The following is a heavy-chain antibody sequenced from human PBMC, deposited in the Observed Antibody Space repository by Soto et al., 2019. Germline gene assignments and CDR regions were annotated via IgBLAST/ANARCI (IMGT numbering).Heavy chain of an antibody. Sequence: GGSLRLSCVASGFSFKNYNMNWVRQAPGKGLVWVSDITGGESSTSYADSVKGRFTISRDNAKNTLYLQMNSLRVDDTAVYYCARGGPRGSADYWGQGSLVTSPQ. CDR3: ARGGPRGSADY. D-gene: IGHD1-26*01. V-gene: IGHV3-74*01. CDR2: ITGGESST. CDR1: GFSFKNYN. J-gene: IGHJ4*02.